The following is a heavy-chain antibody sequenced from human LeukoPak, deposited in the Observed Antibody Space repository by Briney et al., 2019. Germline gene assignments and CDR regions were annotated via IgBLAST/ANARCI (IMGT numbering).Heavy chain of an antibody. CDR2: ISGIGGRT. J-gene: IGHJ4*02. CDR1: GFTFSSYA. CDR3: AKVGGPPGSF. Sequence: GGSLRLSCAASGFTFSSYAMSWVRQAPGKGLEWVSVISGIGGRTYYADSVKGRFTISRDNSKNTLYLKMNGLKAEDKAVYYWAKVGGPPGSFWGQGTLVTVSS. V-gene: IGHV3-23*01. D-gene: IGHD2-15*01.